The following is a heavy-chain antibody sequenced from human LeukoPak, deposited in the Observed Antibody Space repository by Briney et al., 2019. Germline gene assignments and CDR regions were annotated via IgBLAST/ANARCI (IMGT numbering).Heavy chain of an antibody. CDR3: ARDLSGIAAAPEAPSGY. CDR2: INHSGST. V-gene: IGHV4-34*01. CDR1: GGSFSGHY. D-gene: IGHD6-13*01. Sequence: SETLSLTCAVYGGSFSGHYWSWIRQPPGKGLEWIGEINHSGSTNHNPSLKSRVTIPVDTSKNQFSLKLSSVTAADTAVYYCARDLSGIAAAPEAPSGYWGQGTLVTVSS. J-gene: IGHJ4*02.